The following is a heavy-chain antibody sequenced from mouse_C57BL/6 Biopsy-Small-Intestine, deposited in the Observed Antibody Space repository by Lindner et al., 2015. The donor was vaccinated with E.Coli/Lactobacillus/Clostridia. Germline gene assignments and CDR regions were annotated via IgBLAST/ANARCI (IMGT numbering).Heavy chain of an antibody. J-gene: IGHJ1*01. CDR2: IVPSSGST. CDR3: ARDDELGGLDV. CDR1: GYTLTNYY. V-gene: IGHV1-64*01. Sequence: SVKVSCKASGYTLTNYYIQWVRQAPGQGLEWIGMIVPSSGSTGYAQRFQGRVTMTADTSTSTVYMDLRSLRSEDTAVYYCARDDELGGLDVWGQGTTVTVSS.